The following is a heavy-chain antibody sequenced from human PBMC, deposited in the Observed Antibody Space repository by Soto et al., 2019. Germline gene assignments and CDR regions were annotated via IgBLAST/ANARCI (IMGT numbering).Heavy chain of an antibody. D-gene: IGHD2-2*01. CDR2: IPSKTNTYAT. CDR3: TRQHLDVPAASAIDY. CDR1: GFTFSGST. Sequence: EVQLVESGGGLVQPGGSLKLSCAASGFTFSGSTIHWVRQTSGKGLEWVGRIPSKTNTYATAYAASVKGRFTISRDDSKTRAQLLIDILKTDATAVYYCTRQHLDVPAASAIDYWGQGTLVPVSS. V-gene: IGHV3-73*02. J-gene: IGHJ4*02.